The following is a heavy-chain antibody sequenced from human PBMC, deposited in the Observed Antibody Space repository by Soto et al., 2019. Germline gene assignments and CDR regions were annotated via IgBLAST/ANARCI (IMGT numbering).Heavy chain of an antibody. J-gene: IGHJ4*02. CDR3: ASGDDYGDYISY. V-gene: IGHV1-69*13. Sequence: EASVKVSCKASGGTFSSYAISWVRQAPGQGLEWMGGIIPIFGTANYAQKFQGRVTITADESTSTAYMELSSLRSEDTAVYYCASGDDYGDYISYWGQGTLVTVSS. CDR2: IIPIFGTA. CDR1: GGTFSSYA. D-gene: IGHD4-17*01.